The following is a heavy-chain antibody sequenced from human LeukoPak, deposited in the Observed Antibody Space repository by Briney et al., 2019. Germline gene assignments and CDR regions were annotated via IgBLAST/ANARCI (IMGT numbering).Heavy chain of an antibody. V-gene: IGHV4-30-4*07. D-gene: IGHD6-13*01. CDR3: ARHPGSSWIFDY. CDR1: GGSISSGGYS. CDR2: IYYSGST. J-gene: IGHJ4*02. Sequence: SETLSLTCTVSGGSISSGGYSWSWIRQPPGKGLEWIGYIYYSGSTYYNPSLKSRVTISVDTSKNQLSLKLSSVTAADTAVYYCARHPGSSWIFDYWGQGTLVTVSS.